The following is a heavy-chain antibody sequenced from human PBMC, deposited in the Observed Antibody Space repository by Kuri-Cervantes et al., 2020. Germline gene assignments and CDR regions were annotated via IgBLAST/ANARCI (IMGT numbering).Heavy chain of an antibody. J-gene: IGHJ5*02. Sequence: LSLTCAASGFTFSSYGMHWVRQAPGKGLEWVAVIWYDGSNKYYADSVKGRFTISRDNSKNTLYLQMNSLRAEDTAVYYCAKIARGTSDILTTWGQGTLVTVSS. D-gene: IGHD3-9*01. CDR2: IWYDGSNK. CDR3: AKIARGTSDILTT. CDR1: GFTFSSYG. V-gene: IGHV3-33*06.